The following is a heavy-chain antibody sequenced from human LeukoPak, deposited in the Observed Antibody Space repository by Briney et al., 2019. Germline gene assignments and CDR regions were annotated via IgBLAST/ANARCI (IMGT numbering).Heavy chain of an antibody. J-gene: IGHJ6*03. Sequence: PSETLSLTCTVSGGSISSYYWSWIRQPPGKGLEWIGYIYTSESTNYNPSLKIRVTISVDTSKNQFSLKLSSVTAADTAVYYCARNLVGGYYYYYMDVWGKGTTVTVSS. CDR1: GGSISSYY. V-gene: IGHV4-4*09. D-gene: IGHD4-11*01. CDR2: IYTSEST. CDR3: ARNLVGGYYYYYMDV.